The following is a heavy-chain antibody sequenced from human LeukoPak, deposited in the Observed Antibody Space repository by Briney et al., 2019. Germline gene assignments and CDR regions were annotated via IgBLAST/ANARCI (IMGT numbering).Heavy chain of an antibody. CDR3: ATSPIQYYDILTGYY. D-gene: IGHD3-9*01. J-gene: IGHJ4*02. Sequence: ASVKVSCKVSGYTLTELSMHWVRQAPGEGLEWMGGFDPEDGETIYAQKFQGRVTMTEDTSTDTAYMELSSLRSEDTAVYYCATSPIQYYDILTGYYWGQGTLVTVSS. CDR1: GYTLTELS. V-gene: IGHV1-24*01. CDR2: FDPEDGET.